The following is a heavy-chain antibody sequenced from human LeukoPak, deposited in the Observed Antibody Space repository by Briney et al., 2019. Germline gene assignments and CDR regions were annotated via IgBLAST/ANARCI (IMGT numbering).Heavy chain of an antibody. Sequence: PGGSLRLSCAASGFTFDDYAMHWVRQAPGKGLEWVSGISWNSGSIGYADSVKGRFTISRDNAKNSLYLQMNSLRAEDTALYYCAGHRRYGSGSRYYYHGMDVWGQGTTVTVSS. J-gene: IGHJ6*02. CDR3: AGHRRYGSGSRYYYHGMDV. CDR1: GFTFDDYA. CDR2: ISWNSGSI. V-gene: IGHV3-9*01. D-gene: IGHD3-10*01.